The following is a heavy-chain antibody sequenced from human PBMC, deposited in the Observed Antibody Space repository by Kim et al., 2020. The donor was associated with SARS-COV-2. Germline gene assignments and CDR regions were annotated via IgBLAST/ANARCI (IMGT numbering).Heavy chain of an antibody. CDR1: GYNFPSYW. J-gene: IGHJ6*02. Sequence: GESLKISCKGSGYNFPSYWIGWVRQMPGKGLEWMGIIYPGDSNTKYSPSFQDQITISADKSISTAYLQWSSLKASDTAMYYCARLLYGAVVKGGLDVWGQGTTVTVSS. CDR3: ARLLYGAVVKGGLDV. V-gene: IGHV5-51*01. D-gene: IGHD3-3*01. CDR2: IYPGDSNT.